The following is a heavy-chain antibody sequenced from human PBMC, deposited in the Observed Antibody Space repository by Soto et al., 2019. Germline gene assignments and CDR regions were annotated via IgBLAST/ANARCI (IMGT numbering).Heavy chain of an antibody. CDR1: GFTFSNSW. Sequence: GGSLRLSCAASGFTFSNSWMNWVRQAPGKGLEWVGRIKSKTDGGTTDYAAPVKGRFTISRDDSKNTLYLQMNSLKTEDTAVYYCTTYYDILTGPDAFVIWGQGTMVTVSS. D-gene: IGHD3-9*01. CDR2: IKSKTDGGTT. V-gene: IGHV3-15*07. CDR3: TTYYDILTGPDAFVI. J-gene: IGHJ3*02.